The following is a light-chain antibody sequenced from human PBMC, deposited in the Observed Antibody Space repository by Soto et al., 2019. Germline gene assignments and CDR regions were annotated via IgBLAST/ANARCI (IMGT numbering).Light chain of an antibody. CDR2: EVT. J-gene: IGLJ1*01. CDR3: SSYAGSNNFV. Sequence: QSVLTQPPSASGSPGQSVTISCTGTSSDVGGYYFVSWYQQHPGKAPKLMIYEVTKRPSGVPDRFSGSRSGSTASLTVSGLQAEDEADYYCSSYAGSNNFVFGTGTKLTVL. V-gene: IGLV2-8*01. CDR1: SSDVGGYYF.